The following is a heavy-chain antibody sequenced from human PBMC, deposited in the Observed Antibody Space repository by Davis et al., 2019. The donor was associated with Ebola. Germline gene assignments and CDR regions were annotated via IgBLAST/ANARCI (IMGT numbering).Heavy chain of an antibody. Sequence: PGGSLRLSCAASGFIFSDYYMTWVRQAPGKGLEWRSYIDSRGNAMYYTDSVKGRFTISRDNTNNSLYLQMNSLRGDDTAVYYCARPYGDYAAFDIWGQGTVVTVSS. J-gene: IGHJ3*02. CDR2: IDSRGNAM. CDR3: ARPYGDYAAFDI. D-gene: IGHD4-17*01. CDR1: GFIFSDYY. V-gene: IGHV3-11*01.